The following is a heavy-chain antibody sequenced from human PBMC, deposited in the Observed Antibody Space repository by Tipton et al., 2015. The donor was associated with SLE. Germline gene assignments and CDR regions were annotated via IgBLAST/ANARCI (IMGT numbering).Heavy chain of an antibody. CDR1: GYTFTSYG. V-gene: IGHV1-18*01. J-gene: IGHJ1*01. CDR3: AGDGGNWNYVRSWQH. CDR2: ISAYNGNT. D-gene: IGHD1-7*01. Sequence: QVQLVQSGAEVKKPGASVKVSCKASGYTFTSYGISWVRQAPGQGLEWMGCISAYNGNTNYAQNLQDRVTMTTDTSTSTAYMELRSLRSADTAVYYCAGDGGNWNYVRSWQHWGQGTLVSVSS.